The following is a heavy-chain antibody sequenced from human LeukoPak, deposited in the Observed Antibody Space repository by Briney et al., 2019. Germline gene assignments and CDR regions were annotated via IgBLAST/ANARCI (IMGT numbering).Heavy chain of an antibody. D-gene: IGHD3-10*01. Sequence: GGSLRLSCAASGFTFSSYAMSWVRQAPGKGLEWVSAISGSGGSTYYADAVKGRFTISRDNSKNTLYLQMNRLRAEDTAVYYCAKDHGYYGSGSYYDYWGQGTLVTVSS. J-gene: IGHJ4*02. V-gene: IGHV3-23*01. CDR3: AKDHGYYGSGSYYDY. CDR2: ISGSGGST. CDR1: GFTFSSYA.